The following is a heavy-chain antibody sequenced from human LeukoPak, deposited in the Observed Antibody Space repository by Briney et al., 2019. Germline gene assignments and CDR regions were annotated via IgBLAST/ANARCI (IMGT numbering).Heavy chain of an antibody. Sequence: PGGSLRLSCAASGFTFSSYSMTWVRQAPGKGLEWVSSISSSSSYIYYADSVKGRFTISRDNAKNSLYLQMNSLRAEDTAVYYCARGSGYDFYYYYGMDVWGQGTTVTVSS. V-gene: IGHV3-21*01. CDR1: GFTFSSYS. D-gene: IGHD5-12*01. CDR3: ARGSGYDFYYYYGMDV. CDR2: ISSSSSYI. J-gene: IGHJ6*02.